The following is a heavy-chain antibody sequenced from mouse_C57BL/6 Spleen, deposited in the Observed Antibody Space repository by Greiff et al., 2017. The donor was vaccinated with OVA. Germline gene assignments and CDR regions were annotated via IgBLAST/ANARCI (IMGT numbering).Heavy chain of an antibody. D-gene: IGHD4-1*01. V-gene: IGHV5-17*01. CDR3: ARRLGLYWYFDV. CDR2: ISSGSSTI. Sequence: EVQLVESGGGLVKPGGSLKLSCAASGFTFSDYGMHWVRQAPEKGLEWVAYISSGSSTIYYAETVKGRFTISRDNAKNTLFLQMTSLRSEDTAMYYCARRLGLYWYFDVWGTGTTVTVSS. CDR1: GFTFSDYG. J-gene: IGHJ1*03.